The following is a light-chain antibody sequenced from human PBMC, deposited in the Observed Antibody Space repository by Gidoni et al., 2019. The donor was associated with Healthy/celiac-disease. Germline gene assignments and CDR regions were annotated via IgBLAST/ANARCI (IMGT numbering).Light chain of an antibody. Sequence: EIVLMLSPGTLSSSPGERATLSCRASQSVSSSYLPWYQQKPGQDPRLLDDGANSRATGIPDRCSGRGARKDITSTISRLEPEDFAEYYCQQNGSSSLTFGEGTKVEIK. CDR3: QQNGSSSLT. CDR1: QSVSSSY. J-gene: IGKJ4*01. CDR2: GAN. V-gene: IGKV3-20*01.